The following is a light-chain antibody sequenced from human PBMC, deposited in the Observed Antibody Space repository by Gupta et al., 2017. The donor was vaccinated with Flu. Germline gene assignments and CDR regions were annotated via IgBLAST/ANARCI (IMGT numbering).Light chain of an antibody. CDR1: QSVRSSY. Sequence: GTLSLSPGERATLSCRASQSVRSSYLAWYQQKPGQAPRLLIYGASSRATGIPDRFSGSGSGTDFTLTISRLEPEDFAVYYCQHYGNSRWTFGQGTKVEIK. CDR2: GAS. CDR3: QHYGNSRWT. V-gene: IGKV3-20*01. J-gene: IGKJ1*01.